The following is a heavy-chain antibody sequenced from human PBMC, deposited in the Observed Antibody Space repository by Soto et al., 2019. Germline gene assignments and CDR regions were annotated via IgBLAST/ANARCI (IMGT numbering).Heavy chain of an antibody. V-gene: IGHV2-5*01. CDR2: GG. CDR1: GFSLSTSGRT. CDR3: TLRQDSSRGPIY. D-gene: IGHD6-13*01. Sequence: SGPTLVNPTETLTLTCSVSGFSLSTSGRTLGWIRQPPGKAPEWLALGGQYSPSLQSRVTFTKDTSKNQVVLTLTDMDPADTATSYCTLRQDSSRGPIYWGQGILVNVSS. J-gene: IGHJ4*02.